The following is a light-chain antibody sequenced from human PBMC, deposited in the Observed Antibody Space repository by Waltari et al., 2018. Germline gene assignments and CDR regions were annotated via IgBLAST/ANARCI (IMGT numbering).Light chain of an antibody. J-gene: IGLJ2*01. V-gene: IGLV2-23*02. CDR1: NSDVGSYNL. CDR3: SSYAGGSTVI. Sequence: QSALTQPASVSGSPGQSITISCTGTNSDVGSYNLVPWYQQHPGKAPNPHLYEVTKRPSRVPNRFSGSKSGNTASLTISGLQAEDEADYYCSSYAGGSTVIFGGGTKVTVL. CDR2: EVT.